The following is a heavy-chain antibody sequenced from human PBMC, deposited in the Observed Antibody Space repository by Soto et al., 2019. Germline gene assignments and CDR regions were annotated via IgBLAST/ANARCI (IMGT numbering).Heavy chain of an antibody. CDR2: IYYSGST. V-gene: IGHV4-61*01. CDR3: ARGADAITNFDWLLPFDY. D-gene: IGHD3-9*01. CDR1: GGSVSSGSYY. J-gene: IGHJ4*02. Sequence: PSETLSLTCTFPGGSVSSGSYYWSWIRQPPGKGLEWIGYIYYSGSTNYNPSLKSRVTISVDTSKNQFSLKLSSVTAADTAVYYCARGADAITNFDWLLPFDYWGQGTLVTVSS.